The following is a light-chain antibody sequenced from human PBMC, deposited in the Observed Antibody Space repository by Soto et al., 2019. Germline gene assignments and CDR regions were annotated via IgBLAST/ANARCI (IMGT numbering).Light chain of an antibody. Sequence: QSALTQPASVSGSPGQSITIACTGTSSDVGGYNYVSWYQQHPGKAPKLMIYGVTNRPSGVSNRFSGSKSGNTASLTISGLQALDEADYYCSSYTSSTTLSVVFGGGTKLTVL. CDR3: SSYTSSTTLSVV. V-gene: IGLV2-14*01. J-gene: IGLJ2*01. CDR1: SSDVGGYNY. CDR2: GVT.